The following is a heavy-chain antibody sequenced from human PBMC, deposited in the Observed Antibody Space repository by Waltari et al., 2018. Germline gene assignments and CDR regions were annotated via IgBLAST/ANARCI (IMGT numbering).Heavy chain of an antibody. V-gene: IGHV1-2*06. Sequence: QVQLVQSGAEVRKPGASVKVSCETSGYTFSGYYIHWVRQAPGQGPEWMGRISPNSCGTSDAQKFQARGTMTRNTSITTAYMERRSLTSDDTAVYYCARGNWGYFFDDWGQGTLVTVSS. CDR3: ARGNWGYFFDD. D-gene: IGHD7-27*01. CDR2: ISPNSCGT. J-gene: IGHJ4*02. CDR1: GYTFSGYY.